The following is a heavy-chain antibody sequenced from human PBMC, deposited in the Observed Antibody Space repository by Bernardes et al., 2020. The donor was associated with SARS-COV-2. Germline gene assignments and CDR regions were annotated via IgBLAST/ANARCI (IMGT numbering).Heavy chain of an antibody. CDR2: IYYSGST. V-gene: IGHV4-59*01. J-gene: IGHJ5*02. Sequence: SETLSLTCTVSGGSISSYYWSWIRQPPGKGLEWIGYIYYSGSTNYNPSLKSRVTISVDTSKNQFSLKLSSVTAADTAVYYCARGPLLLGYCSGGSCYSGPYNWFDPWGQGTLVTVSS. CDR3: ARGPLLLGYCSGGSCYSGPYNWFDP. CDR1: GGSISSYY. D-gene: IGHD2-15*01.